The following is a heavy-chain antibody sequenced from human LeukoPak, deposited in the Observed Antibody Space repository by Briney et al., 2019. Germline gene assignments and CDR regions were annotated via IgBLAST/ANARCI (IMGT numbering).Heavy chain of an antibody. CDR1: GLTFSSFI. CDR3: AREQRWLQFLFRD. CDR2: IRQDGSEK. D-gene: IGHD5-24*01. V-gene: IGHV3-7*01. J-gene: IGHJ4*02. Sequence: PGGSLRLSCAASGLTFSSFIMNWVRQAPGKGVEGVANIRQDGSEKYYVDSVKGRFTISRDNAKNSLYLQMNSLRAEDTAVYYCAREQRWLQFLFRDWGQGTLVTVSS.